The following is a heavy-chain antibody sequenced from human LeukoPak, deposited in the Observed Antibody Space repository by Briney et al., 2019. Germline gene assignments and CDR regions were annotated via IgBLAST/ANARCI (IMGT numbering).Heavy chain of an antibody. V-gene: IGHV4-61*01. CDR2: AHHRGST. D-gene: IGHD6-19*01. Sequence: SSETLSLTCTVSGGSVSSGSYYWSWIRQPPGKGLEWIGYAHHRGSTNYNPSLKSRVTISVDTSKNQFSLKLNSVTAADTAVYYCATEGTYSSGWDDYWGQGTLVTVSS. CDR3: ATEGTYSSGWDDY. J-gene: IGHJ4*02. CDR1: GGSVSSGSYY.